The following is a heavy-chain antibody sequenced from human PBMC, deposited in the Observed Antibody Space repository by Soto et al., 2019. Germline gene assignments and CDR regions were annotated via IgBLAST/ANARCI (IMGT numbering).Heavy chain of an antibody. V-gene: IGHV2-5*02. J-gene: IGHJ5*02. CDR2: IYWDDDK. D-gene: IGHD7-27*01. CDR1: GFSLSTSGVG. CDR3: AHRRIRGTLGKNWFDP. Sequence: QITLKESGPTLVKPTQTLTLTCTFSGFSLSTSGVGVGWIHQPRGKALEWLALIYWDDDKRYSPSLKSRLTITKYTSKNQVVLTMTNMDPVDTATYYCAHRRIRGTLGKNWFDPWGQGTLVTVSS.